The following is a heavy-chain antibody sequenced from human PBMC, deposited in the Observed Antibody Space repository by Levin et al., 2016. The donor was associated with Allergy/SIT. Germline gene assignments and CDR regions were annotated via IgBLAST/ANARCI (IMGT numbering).Heavy chain of an antibody. J-gene: IGHJ6*03. CDR2: IIPIFGTA. V-gene: IGHV1-69*13. CDR1: GGTFSSYA. D-gene: IGHD3-10*01. Sequence: SVKVSCKASGGTFSSYAISWVRQAPGQGLEWMGGIIPIFGTANYAQKFQGRVTITADESTSTAYMELSSLRSEDTAVYYCAKAMSSSGPIQKRPNYYYMDVWGQKGPRSPVSS. CDR3: AKAMSSSGPIQKRPNYYYMDV.